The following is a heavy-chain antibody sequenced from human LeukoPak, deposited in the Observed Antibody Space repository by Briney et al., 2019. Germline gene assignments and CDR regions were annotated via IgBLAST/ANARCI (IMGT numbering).Heavy chain of an antibody. CDR2: INPSDDVI. V-gene: IGHV1-46*01. CDR3: ARRGSGSYVLDY. D-gene: IGHD3-10*01. Sequence: ASVKVSCKASGYTFTRYYMHWVRQAPGQGLEWMGIINPSDDVIDYAQKFQDRVTMTRDTSTSTVYMELSSLRSEDTAVYYCARRGSGSYVLDYWGQGTLVTVSS. CDR1: GYTFTRYY. J-gene: IGHJ4*02.